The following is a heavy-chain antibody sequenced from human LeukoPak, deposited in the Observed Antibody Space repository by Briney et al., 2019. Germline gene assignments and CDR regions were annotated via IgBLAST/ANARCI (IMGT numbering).Heavy chain of an antibody. Sequence: GGSLRLSCAASGFTFNTYAMHWVRQAPGKGLEWVALIWYDGSNRDYADSVKGRFTISRDNAKNSLYLQMDSLRVEDTAVYYCARDPYSGNYGAYYYYYMDVWGKGTTVTISS. CDR1: GFTFNTYA. CDR3: ARDPYSGNYGAYYYYYMDV. CDR2: IWYDGSNR. J-gene: IGHJ6*03. V-gene: IGHV3-33*01. D-gene: IGHD1-26*01.